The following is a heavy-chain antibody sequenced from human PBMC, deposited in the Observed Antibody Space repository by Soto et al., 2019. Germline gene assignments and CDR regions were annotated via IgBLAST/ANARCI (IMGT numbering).Heavy chain of an antibody. Sequence: SETLSLTCTVSGGSISSGGYYWSWIRQHPGKGLEWIGYIYYSGSTYYNPSLKSRVTISVDTSKNQFSLKLSSVTAADTAVYNCVRHAQWIIRAYWGQGSLVTVSS. CDR2: IYYSGST. J-gene: IGHJ4*02. CDR1: GGSISSGGYY. V-gene: IGHV4-31*03. D-gene: IGHD5-12*01. CDR3: VRHAQWIIRAY.